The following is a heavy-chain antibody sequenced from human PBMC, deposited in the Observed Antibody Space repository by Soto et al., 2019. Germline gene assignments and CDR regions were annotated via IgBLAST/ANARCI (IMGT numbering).Heavy chain of an antibody. Sequence: GGSLRLSCAASGFNFNNYAMSWVRQAPGKGLEWVSIISGTSESTYYADSVKGRFTVSRDNSKNTLYLQMSSLRVEDTAVYYCAKLLLFRGPFDYWGQGTLVTVS. D-gene: IGHD2-15*01. CDR1: GFNFNNYA. V-gene: IGHV3-23*01. CDR2: ISGTSEST. J-gene: IGHJ4*02. CDR3: AKLLLFRGPFDY.